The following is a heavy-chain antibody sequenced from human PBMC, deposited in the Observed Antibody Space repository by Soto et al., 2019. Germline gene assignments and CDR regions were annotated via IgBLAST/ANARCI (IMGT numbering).Heavy chain of an antibody. Sequence: SETLSLTCAVYGGSFSGYYWSWIRQPPGKGLEWIGEINHSGSTNYNPSLKSRVTISVDKSKNQFSLKLTSVTAADTAVYYCATYIAVAGYTFDTWGQGTKVTVSS. CDR1: GGSFSGYY. CDR3: ATYIAVAGYTFDT. J-gene: IGHJ3*02. D-gene: IGHD6-19*01. CDR2: INHSGST. V-gene: IGHV4-34*01.